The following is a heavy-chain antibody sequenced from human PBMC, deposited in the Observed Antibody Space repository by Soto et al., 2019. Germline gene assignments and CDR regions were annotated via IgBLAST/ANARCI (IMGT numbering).Heavy chain of an antibody. V-gene: IGHV3-9*01. CDR3: AKDIDYDSLDAFDI. CDR1: GFTFDDYA. D-gene: IGHD3-16*01. J-gene: IGHJ3*02. CDR2: ISWNSGSI. Sequence: PGGSLRLSCAASGFTFDDYAMHWVRQAPGKGLEWVSGISWNSGSIGYADSVKGRFTISRDNAKNSLYLQMNSLRAEDTALYYCAKDIDYDSLDAFDIWGQGTMVTVSS.